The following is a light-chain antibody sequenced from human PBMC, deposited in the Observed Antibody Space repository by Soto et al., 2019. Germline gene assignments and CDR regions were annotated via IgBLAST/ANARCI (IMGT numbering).Light chain of an antibody. Sequence: EIVLTQSPDTLSLSPGERATLSCRASQRVSRHLAWYQQRPGQAPRLLIYDIYYRDSGIPSRFSDSGSETAFTLTISSLDPEDSAVYYCQQRSSWPRNTFGQGTKLQIK. CDR3: QQRSSWPRNT. CDR2: DIY. V-gene: IGKV3-11*01. CDR1: QRVSRH. J-gene: IGKJ2*01.